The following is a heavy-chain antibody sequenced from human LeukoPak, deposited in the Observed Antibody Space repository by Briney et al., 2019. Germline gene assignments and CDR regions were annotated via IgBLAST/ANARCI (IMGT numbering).Heavy chain of an antibody. CDR1: GVSISSGGYY. Sequence: SQTLSLTCAVSGVSISSGGYYWGWIRHHPGKGLEWIMHIANSASTYNNPSLKSRLTMSADTSKNQSSLKLTSVTAADTAVYPCAKGYTYGPFDYSGQGAAVTVSS. V-gene: IGHV4-31*11. CDR3: AKGYTYGPFDY. J-gene: IGHJ4*02. D-gene: IGHD5-18*01. CDR2: IANSAST.